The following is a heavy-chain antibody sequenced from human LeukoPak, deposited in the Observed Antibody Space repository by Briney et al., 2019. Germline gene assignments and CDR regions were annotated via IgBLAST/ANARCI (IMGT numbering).Heavy chain of an antibody. V-gene: IGHV3-30*18. J-gene: IGHJ1*01. D-gene: IGHD2-15*01. CDR1: GFTFSSYA. CDR2: MSYDGSDK. Sequence: PGRSLRLSCEASGFTFSSYAMHWVRQAPGKGLEWVAVMSYDGSDKYFADSVKGRFTISRDNSKNTLYLQMNSLRAEDTAVYYCAKDSNRQGYCSGGSCYPVFQNWGQSTLVTVSS. CDR3: AKDSNRQGYCSGGSCYPVFQN.